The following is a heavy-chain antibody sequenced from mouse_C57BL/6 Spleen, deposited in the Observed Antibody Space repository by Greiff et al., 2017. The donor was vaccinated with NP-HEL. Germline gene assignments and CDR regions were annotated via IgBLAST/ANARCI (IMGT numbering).Heavy chain of an antibody. CDR3: ARSGYYSTAWFAY. D-gene: IGHD2-5*01. CDR1: GYSFTGYY. J-gene: IGHJ3*01. V-gene: IGHV1-42*01. Sequence: VQLQQSGPELVKPGASVKISCKASGYSFTGYYMNWVKQSPEKSLEWIGEINPSTGGTTYNQKFKAQATLTVDKSSSTAYMQLKSLTSEDSAVYYCARSGYYSTAWFAYWGQGTLVTVSA. CDR2: INPSTGGT.